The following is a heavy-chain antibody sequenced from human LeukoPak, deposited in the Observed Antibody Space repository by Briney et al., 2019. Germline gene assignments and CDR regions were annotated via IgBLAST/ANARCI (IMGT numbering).Heavy chain of an antibody. Sequence: GGSLRLSCAASGFTFSIYSMNWVRPAAGKGLEWLSSIRSSSNYIYYADSVKGRFTISRDNVQNSLYLQMNSLRAEDTAMYYCARDRGYFDNWGQGTLVTVSS. CDR3: ARDRGYFDN. V-gene: IGHV3-21*01. J-gene: IGHJ4*02. CDR2: IRSSSNYI. CDR1: GFTFSIYS.